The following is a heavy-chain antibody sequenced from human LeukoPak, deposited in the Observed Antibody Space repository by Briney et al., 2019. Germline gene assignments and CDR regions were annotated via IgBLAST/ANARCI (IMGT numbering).Heavy chain of an antibody. V-gene: IGHV1-2*02. CDR2: INANSGDT. D-gene: IGHD2-15*01. CDR1: GYTFTEYY. Sequence: GASAKVSCKASGYTFTEYYLHWVRQAPGQGLEWMGWINANSGDTIYAQNFQGRVTMTRDTSISTAYMELSRLRSADTAVYYCAGSRSHRDWFDPWGQGTLVTVSS. J-gene: IGHJ5*02. CDR3: AGSRSHRDWFDP.